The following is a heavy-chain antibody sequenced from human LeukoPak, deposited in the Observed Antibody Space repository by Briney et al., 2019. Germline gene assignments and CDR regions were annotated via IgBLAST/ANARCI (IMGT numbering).Heavy chain of an antibody. CDR3: ARDSSPTQY. J-gene: IGHJ4*02. CDR1: GGSISSYY. CDR2: INYSGST. V-gene: IGHV4-59*01. Sequence: SETLSLTCTVSGGSISSYYWSWIRQPPGKGLEWIGYINYSGSTNYNPSLKSRVTISVDTSKNQFSLKLSSVTAADTAVYYCARDSSPTQYWGQGTLVTVSS.